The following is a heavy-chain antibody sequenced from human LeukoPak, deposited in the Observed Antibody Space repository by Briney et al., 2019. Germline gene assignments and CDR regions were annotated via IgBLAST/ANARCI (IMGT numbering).Heavy chain of an antibody. Sequence: GASVKVSCKASGYTFTSYYMHWVRQAPGQGLEWMGIINPSGGSTSYAQKFQGRVTMTRDTSTSTVYMELSSLRSEDTAVYYCAVVIAAAGKGSREYDYWGQGTLVTVSS. CDR1: GYTFTSYY. V-gene: IGHV1-46*01. CDR2: INPSGGST. CDR3: AVVIAAAGKGSREYDY. D-gene: IGHD6-13*01. J-gene: IGHJ4*02.